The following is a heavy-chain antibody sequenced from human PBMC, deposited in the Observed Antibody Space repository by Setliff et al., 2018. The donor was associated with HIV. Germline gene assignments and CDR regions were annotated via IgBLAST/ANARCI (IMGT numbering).Heavy chain of an antibody. D-gene: IGHD1-26*01. Sequence: SETLSLTCAVSGASCIYFWGWIRQPPRKGLEWIGSVYYSGSTYYNPSLKSRVTISMDTSKNQFSLKLNSVTAADTAVYYCAKDRSGSYRTFDYWGPGILVTVSS. CDR1: GASCIYF. CDR2: VYYSGST. J-gene: IGHJ4*02. CDR3: AKDRSGSYRTFDY. V-gene: IGHV4-39*07.